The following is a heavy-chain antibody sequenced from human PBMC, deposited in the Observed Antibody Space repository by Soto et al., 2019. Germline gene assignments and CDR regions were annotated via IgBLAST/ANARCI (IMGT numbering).Heavy chain of an antibody. V-gene: IGHV1-18*01. D-gene: IGHD3-3*01. CDR3: ARADPYYDFWSGPTLFDY. J-gene: IGHJ4*02. CDR2: ISAYNGNT. CDR1: GYTFTSYG. Sequence: GASVKVSCKASGYTFTSYGISWVRQAPGQGLEWMGWISAYNGNTNYAQKLQGRVTMTTDTSTSTAYMELRSLRSDDTAVYYCARADPYYDFWSGPTLFDYWGQGTLVTVSS.